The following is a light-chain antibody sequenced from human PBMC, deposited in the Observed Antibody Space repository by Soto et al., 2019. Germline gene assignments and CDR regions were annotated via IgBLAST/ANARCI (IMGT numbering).Light chain of an antibody. CDR1: SSDVGSYTL. CDR3: CSYAGSREV. CDR2: EVS. J-gene: IGLJ3*02. Sequence: QSVLTQPASVSGSPGQSITISCTGTSSDVGSYTLVSWYQQHPGKAPKLMIYEVSKRPSGVSNRFSGSKSGNTASLTISGLQAEDEADYYCCSYAGSREVFGGGTKLTVL. V-gene: IGLV2-23*02.